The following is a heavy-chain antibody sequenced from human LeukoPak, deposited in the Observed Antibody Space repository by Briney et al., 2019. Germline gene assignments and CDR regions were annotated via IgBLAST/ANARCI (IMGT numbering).Heavy chain of an antibody. D-gene: IGHD3-10*01. CDR2: ISGSGGAT. J-gene: IGHJ4*02. CDR3: AKGAYYHGSGRYFDY. V-gene: IGHV3-23*01. Sequence: GGSLRLSCAASGFTFSGYAMNWVRQAPGKGLEWVSAISGSGGATYYADSVKGRFTMSRDNSKNTLYLQMNSLRAEDTAVYYCAKGAYYHGSGRYFDYWGQGTLVTVSS. CDR1: GFTFSGYA.